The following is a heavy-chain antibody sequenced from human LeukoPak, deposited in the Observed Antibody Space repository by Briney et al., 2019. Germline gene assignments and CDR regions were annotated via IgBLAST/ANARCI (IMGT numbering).Heavy chain of an antibody. J-gene: IGHJ4*02. D-gene: IGHD3-3*01. CDR2: ISGYNGQT. Sequence: SVKVSCKASGYTFTDYGFSWVRQAPGQGLEWMGWISGYNGQTEYAENFQGRVIMTRDTSTSTVYMELRSLRSDDTARYYCARDPRTAFDFWRGYSGFDYWGQGTQVTVSS. CDR1: GYTFTDYG. CDR3: ARDPRTAFDFWRGYSGFDY. V-gene: IGHV1-18*04.